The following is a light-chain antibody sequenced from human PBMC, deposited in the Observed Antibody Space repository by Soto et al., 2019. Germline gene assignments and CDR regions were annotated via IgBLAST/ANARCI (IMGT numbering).Light chain of an antibody. CDR2: AVS. Sequence: QSVLTQPRSVSGSPGQSVTISCTGTSSDVGGYNYVSWYQQHPGKAPKLMIYAVSKRPSGVPDRFSGSKSGNTASLTISGLQAEDEADYYCCSYAGSYVVFGGGTQLTVL. CDR1: SSDVGGYNY. V-gene: IGLV2-11*01. CDR3: CSYAGSYVV. J-gene: IGLJ2*01.